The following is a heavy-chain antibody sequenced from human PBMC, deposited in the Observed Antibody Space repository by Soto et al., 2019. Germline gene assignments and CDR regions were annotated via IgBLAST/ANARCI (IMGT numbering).Heavy chain of an antibody. CDR2: INAGNGNA. Sequence: QIQLVQSGAEVKKPGASVKVSCKASGYTFTSYAMHWVRQAPGQRLEWMGWINAGNGNAKYSQKFQGRVTITRDTSARTAYMELNSLTSQETAVYHCSVVPELCYWGQGTLVTVSS. CDR1: GYTFTSYA. V-gene: IGHV1-3*01. D-gene: IGHD2-2*01. J-gene: IGHJ4*02. CDR3: SVVPELCY.